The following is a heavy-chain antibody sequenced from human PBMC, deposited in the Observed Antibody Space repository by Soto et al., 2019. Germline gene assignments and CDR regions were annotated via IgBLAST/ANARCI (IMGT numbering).Heavy chain of an antibody. D-gene: IGHD6-13*01. Sequence: RASVKVSCKASGYTFTGYYMHWVRQAPGQGREWMGWINPNSGGTNYAQKFQGRVTMTRDTPISTAYMELSRLRSDDTAVYYCARGPAAAGTNYYGMDVWGQGTTVTVSS. V-gene: IGHV1-2*02. CDR2: INPNSGGT. CDR1: GYTFTGYY. J-gene: IGHJ6*02. CDR3: ARGPAAAGTNYYGMDV.